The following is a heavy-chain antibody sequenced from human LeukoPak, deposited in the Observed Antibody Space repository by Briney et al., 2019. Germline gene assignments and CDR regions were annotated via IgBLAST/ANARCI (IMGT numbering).Heavy chain of an antibody. CDR1: GFTFSSYG. D-gene: IGHD5-24*01. V-gene: IGHV3-30*18. J-gene: IGHJ4*02. CDR2: ISYDGSNK. CDR3: AKDSVEMATIDPNFFDY. Sequence: GGSLRLSCAASGFTFSSYGMHWVRQAPGKGLEWVAVISYDGSNKYYADSVKGRFTISRDNSKNTLYLQMNSLRAEDTAVYYCAKDSVEMATIDPNFFDYWGQGTLVTVSS.